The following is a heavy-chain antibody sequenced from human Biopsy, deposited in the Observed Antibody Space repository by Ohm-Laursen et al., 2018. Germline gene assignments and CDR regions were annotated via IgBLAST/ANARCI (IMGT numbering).Heavy chain of an antibody. CDR3: ARDSGILNYGNFKYYHYYSMDV. J-gene: IGHJ6*02. CDR2: IYYSVMT. Sequence: SETLSLTCTVSGDSVTKYYWSWIRQPPGKGLEWIGHIYYSVMTNYNPSLQSRVSISVDTSRNQVSLTLSSVTAADTAVYYCARDSGILNYGNFKYYHYYSMDVWGQGTKVTVSS. D-gene: IGHD4-11*01. CDR1: GDSVTKYY. V-gene: IGHV4-59*02.